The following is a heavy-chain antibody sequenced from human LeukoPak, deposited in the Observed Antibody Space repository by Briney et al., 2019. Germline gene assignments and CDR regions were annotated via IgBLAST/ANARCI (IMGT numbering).Heavy chain of an antibody. CDR1: GGTFTSYA. Sequence: GASVKVSCKASGGTFTSYAISWVRQAPGQGLEWMGGIIPIFGTANYAQKFQGRVTITTDESTSTAYMELSSLRSEDTAVYYCAVVAAALYYYYFYMDVWGKGTTVTVA. D-gene: IGHD2-15*01. CDR2: IIPIFGTA. V-gene: IGHV1-69*05. J-gene: IGHJ6*03. CDR3: AVVAAALYYYYFYMDV.